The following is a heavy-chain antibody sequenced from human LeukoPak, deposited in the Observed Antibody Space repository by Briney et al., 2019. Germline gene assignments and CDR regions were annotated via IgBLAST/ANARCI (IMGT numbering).Heavy chain of an antibody. D-gene: IGHD6-25*01. Sequence: PSGTLSLTCAVSGGSISSRNWWSWVRQPPGKRLEWIGDMYQSGSTDYSPSLKSRVTISVDTSKNQFSLKLSSVTAADTAVYYCARTSQRNAFDIWGQGTMVTVSS. CDR3: ARTSQRNAFDI. CDR1: GGSISSRNW. J-gene: IGHJ3*02. V-gene: IGHV4-4*02. CDR2: MYQSGST.